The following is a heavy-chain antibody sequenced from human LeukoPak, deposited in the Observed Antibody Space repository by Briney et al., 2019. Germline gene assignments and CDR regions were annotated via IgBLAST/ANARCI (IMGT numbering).Heavy chain of an antibody. J-gene: IGHJ4*02. Sequence: GGSLRLSCAASGFSFTTYEMNWVRQAPGKGVEWVSYISSSSSTIYYADSVKGRFTISRDNAKNSLYLQTNSLRAEDTAVYYCATDNYDSSGYYSISFDYWGRGTLVTVSS. CDR3: ATDNYDSSGYYSISFDY. D-gene: IGHD3-22*01. V-gene: IGHV3-48*03. CDR2: ISSSSSTI. CDR1: GFSFTTYE.